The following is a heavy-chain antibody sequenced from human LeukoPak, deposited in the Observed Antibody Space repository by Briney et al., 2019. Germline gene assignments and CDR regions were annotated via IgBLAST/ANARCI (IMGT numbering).Heavy chain of an antibody. V-gene: IGHV4-4*02. J-gene: IGHJ5*02. CDR1: GGSINSDHW. CDR2: IYHSGRT. Sequence: PSETLSLTCGVSGGSINSDHWWSWVRPSPGKGLEWIGEIYHSGRTNYSPSLKSRLTMSVDKSKNEVSLKLTSVTAADTAVYYCARDRDRGILAAGWFEPWGQGTLVTVSS. CDR3: ARDRDRGILAAGWFEP. D-gene: IGHD6-13*01.